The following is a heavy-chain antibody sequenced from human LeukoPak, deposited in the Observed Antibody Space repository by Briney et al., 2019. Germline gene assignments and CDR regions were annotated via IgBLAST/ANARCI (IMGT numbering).Heavy chain of an antibody. CDR2: IKQDGSEK. CDR3: ARDCSSTSCFYYYYMDV. CDR1: GFTFSSYW. D-gene: IGHD2-2*01. V-gene: IGHV3-7*01. J-gene: IGHJ6*03. Sequence: GGSLRLSCAASGFTFSSYWMSWVRQAPGKGLEWVANIKQDGSEKYYVDSVKGRFTISRDNAKNSLYLQMNSLRAEDTAVYYCARDCSSTSCFYYYYMDVWGKGTTVTVSS.